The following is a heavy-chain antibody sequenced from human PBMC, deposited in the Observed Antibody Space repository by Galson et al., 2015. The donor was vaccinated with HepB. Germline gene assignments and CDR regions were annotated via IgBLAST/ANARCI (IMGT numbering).Heavy chain of an antibody. CDR2: ISAYNGNT. D-gene: IGHD3-22*01. CDR1: GYTFTSYG. V-gene: IGHV1-18*01. CDR3: ARVWYYDSSGYYSGFDY. J-gene: IGHJ4*02. Sequence: KVSCKASGYTFTSYGISWVRQAPGQGLEWMGWISAYNGNTNYAQKLQGRVTMTTDTSTSTAYMELRSLRSDDTAVYYCARVWYYDSSGYYSGFDYWGQGTLVTVSS.